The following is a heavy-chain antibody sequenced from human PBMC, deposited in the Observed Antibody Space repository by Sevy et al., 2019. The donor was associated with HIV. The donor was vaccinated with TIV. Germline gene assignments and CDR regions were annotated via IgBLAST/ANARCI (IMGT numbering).Heavy chain of an antibody. CDR1: GGSISSYF. Sequence: SETLSLTCSVSGGSISSYFWTWVRQSPGKGLEWIGNIYFTGNTDYSPSLKSRVTLSLDTSKSQFSLTLKSVTAADTASYFCARDSKTGPRVLDYWGQGTLVTVSS. J-gene: IGHJ4*02. V-gene: IGHV4-59*01. D-gene: IGHD1-1*01. CDR3: ARDSKTGPRVLDY. CDR2: IYFTGNT.